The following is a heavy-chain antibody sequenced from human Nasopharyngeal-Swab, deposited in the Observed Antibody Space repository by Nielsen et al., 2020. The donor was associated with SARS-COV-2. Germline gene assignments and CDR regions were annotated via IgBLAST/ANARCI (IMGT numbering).Heavy chain of an antibody. D-gene: IGHD6-19*01. CDR1: GYTFTGYY. J-gene: IGHJ4*02. CDR3: ASQPGHSSGWYDY. CDR2: INPNSGGT. Sequence: ASVKVSCKASGYTFTGYYMHWVRQAPGQGLEWMRRINPNSGGTNYAQKFQGRVTMTRDTSISTAYMELSRLRSDDTAVYYCASQPGHSSGWYDYWGQGTLVTVSS. V-gene: IGHV1-2*06.